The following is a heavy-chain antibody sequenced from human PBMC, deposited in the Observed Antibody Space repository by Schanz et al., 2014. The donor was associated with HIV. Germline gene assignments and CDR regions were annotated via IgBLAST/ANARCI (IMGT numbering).Heavy chain of an antibody. D-gene: IGHD3-16*01. Sequence: QVQLQQWGAGLLKPSETLSLTCAVYGGSFSGDYWTWLRQSPGKALEWIGEIKDSGRATSNPSLRSRRTRSVETSKNNFSLKLRCGTAADTAFYYCAKDGGRMGGQRQLFAYWGHGTLVTVSS. CDR3: AKDGGRMGGQRQLFAY. V-gene: IGHV4-34*04. CDR2: IKDSGRA. CDR1: GGSFSGDY. J-gene: IGHJ4*03.